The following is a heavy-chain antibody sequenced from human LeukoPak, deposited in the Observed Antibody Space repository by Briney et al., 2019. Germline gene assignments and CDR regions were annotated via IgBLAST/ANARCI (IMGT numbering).Heavy chain of an antibody. J-gene: IGHJ4*02. Sequence: GGSLRLSCAASGFTFSMYWMSWVRQAPGRGPEWVANIKQDASANNYVDSVRGRFTISRDNAKNLLYLEMSSLRVEDTALYYCASGRETSGWSPMIWGQGTLVTVSS. D-gene: IGHD2-15*01. CDR3: ASGRETSGWSPMI. CDR1: GFTFSMYW. V-gene: IGHV3-7*01. CDR2: IKQDASAN.